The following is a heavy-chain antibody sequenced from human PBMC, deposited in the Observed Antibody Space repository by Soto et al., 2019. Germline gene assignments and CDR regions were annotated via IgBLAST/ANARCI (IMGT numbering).Heavy chain of an antibody. Sequence: PSETLSLTCSVSGGSISGYYWSWMRQPAGKGLEWIGRIYTSGSINYNPSLKSRVTMSVDTSKDQFSLKLSSVTAADTAVYYCARDQGYCSSTSCSNWFDPWGQGTLVTVPS. CDR2: IYTSGSI. V-gene: IGHV4-4*07. D-gene: IGHD2-2*01. J-gene: IGHJ5*02. CDR3: ARDQGYCSSTSCSNWFDP. CDR1: GGSISGYY.